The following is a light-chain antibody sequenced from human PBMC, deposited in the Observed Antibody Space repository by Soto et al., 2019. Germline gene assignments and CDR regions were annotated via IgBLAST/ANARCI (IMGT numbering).Light chain of an antibody. CDR2: EVS. J-gene: IGLJ1*01. Sequence: QSALTQPASVSGSPGQSITISCTGSYKYVSWYQQHPGKAPKFMIYEVSNRPSGVSNRFSGSKSGTSASLAISGLRSDDEADYFCATWDDSLNGFYVFGTGTKVTVL. CDR3: ATWDDSLNGFYV. CDR1: YKY. V-gene: IGLV2-14*01.